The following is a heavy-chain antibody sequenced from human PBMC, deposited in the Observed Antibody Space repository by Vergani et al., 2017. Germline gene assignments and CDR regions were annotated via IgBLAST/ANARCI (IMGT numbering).Heavy chain of an antibody. Sequence: EVLLVQSGAEMKKPGESLKISCQAFGYIFSNFWIGWVRQRPGRGLEWMGIIYPGDSEVKSNPTFRGQVIFSVDTSVNTAYLPWRSLQASDTATYYFAKTHDFSSLYSSYNWFDPWGQGTQVTVSS. CDR3: AKTHDFSSLYSSYNWFDP. CDR2: IYPGDSEV. V-gene: IGHV5-51*01. CDR1: GYIFSNFW. J-gene: IGHJ5*02. D-gene: IGHD3-3*01.